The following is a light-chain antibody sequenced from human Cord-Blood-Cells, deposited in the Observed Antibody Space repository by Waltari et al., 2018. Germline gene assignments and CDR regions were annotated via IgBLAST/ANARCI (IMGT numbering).Light chain of an antibody. Sequence: QSALTQPASVSGSPGQSITISCTGTSSDVGSYNLVSWYQQHPGKAPNLMIYEGSKRPSGVSSRFSGSKSGNTASLTISGLQAEDEADYYCCSYAGTNWVFGGGTKLTVL. V-gene: IGLV2-23*01. J-gene: IGLJ3*02. CDR2: EGS. CDR3: CSYAGTNWV. CDR1: SSDVGSYNL.